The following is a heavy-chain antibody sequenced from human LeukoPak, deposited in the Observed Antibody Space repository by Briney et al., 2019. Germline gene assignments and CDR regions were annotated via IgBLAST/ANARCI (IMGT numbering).Heavy chain of an antibody. Sequence: SETLSLTCTVSGGSISSSSYYWSWIRQPAGKGLEWIGRIYTSGSTNYNPSLKSRVTMSVDTSKNQFSLKLSSVTAADTAVYYCARGEHYYDSSGYYYVFYYWGQGTLVTVSS. D-gene: IGHD3-22*01. CDR2: IYTSGST. J-gene: IGHJ4*02. CDR3: ARGEHYYDSSGYYYVFYY. CDR1: GGSISSSSYY. V-gene: IGHV4-61*02.